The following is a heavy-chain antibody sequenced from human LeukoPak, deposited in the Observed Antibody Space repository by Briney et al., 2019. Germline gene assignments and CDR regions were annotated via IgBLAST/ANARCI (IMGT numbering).Heavy chain of an antibody. Sequence: GRSLRLSCAASGFTFSSYAMHWVRQAPGKGLEWVAVISYDGSNKYYADSVKGRFTISRDNSKNTLYLQMNSLRAEDTAVYYCARYGSTPGWGQGTLVTVSS. CDR3: ARYGSTPG. V-gene: IGHV3-30-3*01. CDR2: ISYDGSNK. J-gene: IGHJ4*02. D-gene: IGHD1-26*01. CDR1: GFTFSSYA.